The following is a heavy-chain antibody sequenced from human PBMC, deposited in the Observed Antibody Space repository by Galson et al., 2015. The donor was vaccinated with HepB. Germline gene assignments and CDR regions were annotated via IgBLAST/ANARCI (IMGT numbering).Heavy chain of an antibody. CDR3: VRVDSGGYYSFEH. CDR2: PKGKGKNYIK. J-gene: IGHJ4*02. D-gene: IGHD3-22*01. Sequence: SLRLSCAASGFIFSDHYMDWVRQAPGKGLEWLACPKGKGKNYIKEDAASVKGRFTISRDDSKNSMYLQMNSLKTEDTAVYYYVRVDSGGYYSFEHWGQGTLVPVS. CDR1: GFIFSDHY. V-gene: IGHV3-72*01.